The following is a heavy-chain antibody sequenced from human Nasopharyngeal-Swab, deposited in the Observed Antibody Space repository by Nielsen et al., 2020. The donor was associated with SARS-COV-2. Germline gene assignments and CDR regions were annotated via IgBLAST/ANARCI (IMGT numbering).Heavy chain of an antibody. CDR2: IGSSGART. J-gene: IGHJ4*02. CDR1: GFSFSNYA. V-gene: IGHV3-23*01. Sequence: GESLKISCAASGFSFSNYAMSWVRQAPGKGLEWVSSIGSSGARTTYADSVKGRFTISRDNAKNTLYLQMNSLRVDDTAVYYCVKHQGSPSDQWGQGTLVAVSS. CDR3: VKHQGSPSDQ.